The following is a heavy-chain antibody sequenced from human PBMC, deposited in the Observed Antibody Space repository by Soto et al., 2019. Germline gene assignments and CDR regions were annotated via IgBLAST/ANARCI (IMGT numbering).Heavy chain of an antibody. Sequence: GGSLRLSCAASGFTFSSYAMSWVRQAPGKGLEWVAAISGSGGSTYYADFVKGRFTISRDNSKNTLYLQMNSLRAEDTAVYYCAKTRTAGYTSGWWLYRGQGTLVSGSS. V-gene: IGHV3-23*01. CDR1: GFTFSSYA. CDR2: ISGSGGST. D-gene: IGHD6-19*01. CDR3: AKTRTAGYTSGWWLY. J-gene: IGHJ4*02.